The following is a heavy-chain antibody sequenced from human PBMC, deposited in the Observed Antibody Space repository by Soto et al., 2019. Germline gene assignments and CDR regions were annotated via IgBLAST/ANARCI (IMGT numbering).Heavy chain of an antibody. D-gene: IGHD6-6*01. CDR1: GGTFSSYA. CDR2: IIPIFGTA. Sequence: QVQLVQSGAEVKKPGSSVKVSCKASGGTFSSYAISWVRQAPGQGLEWMGGIIPIFGTANYAQKFQGRVTITADDSTSTAYMELSSLRSEDTAVYYCARDGRAARRDYYYYGMDVWGQGTTVTVSS. J-gene: IGHJ6*02. V-gene: IGHV1-69*01. CDR3: ARDGRAARRDYYYYGMDV.